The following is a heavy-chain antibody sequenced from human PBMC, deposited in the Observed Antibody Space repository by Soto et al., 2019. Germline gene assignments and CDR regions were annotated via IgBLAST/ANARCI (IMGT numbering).Heavy chain of an antibody. CDR2: INPSGGST. Sequence: QVQLVQSGAEVKKPGASVKVSCKASGYTFTSYYMHWVRQAPGQGLEWMGIINPSGGSTSYAQKFQGTVTMTRVTSTSTVYMELSSLRSEDTAVYYCARGQRWLQLGDDAFDIWGQGTMVTVSS. CDR1: GYTFTSYY. CDR3: ARGQRWLQLGDDAFDI. J-gene: IGHJ3*02. V-gene: IGHV1-46*01. D-gene: IGHD5-12*01.